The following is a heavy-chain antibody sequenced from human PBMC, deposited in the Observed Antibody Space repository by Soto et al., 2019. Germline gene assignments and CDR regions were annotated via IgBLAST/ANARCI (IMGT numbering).Heavy chain of an antibody. CDR1: GFTFSSYA. CDR3: VKDYYDSSGPDDFDI. Sequence: PGGSLRLSCAASGFTFSSYAMSWVRQAPGKGLEWVSAISSNGGSTYYADSVKGRFTISRDNSKNTLYLQMSSLRAEDTAVYYCVKDYYDSSGPDDFDIWGQGTMVTVSS. J-gene: IGHJ3*02. D-gene: IGHD3-22*01. V-gene: IGHV3-64D*08. CDR2: ISSNGGST.